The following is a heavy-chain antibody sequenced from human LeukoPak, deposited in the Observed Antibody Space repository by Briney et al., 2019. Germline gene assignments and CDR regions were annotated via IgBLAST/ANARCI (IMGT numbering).Heavy chain of an antibody. Sequence: PGGSLRLSCAASGFTFSSYSMNWVRQAPGKGLEWVSYISSSSSTIYYADSVKGRFTISRDNAKNSLYLQMNSLRAEDTAVYYCARVPSKGYDSSGYYYAFDIWGQGTMVTVSS. V-gene: IGHV3-48*01. D-gene: IGHD3-22*01. CDR1: GFTFSSYS. CDR2: ISSSSSTI. CDR3: ARVPSKGYDSSGYYYAFDI. J-gene: IGHJ3*02.